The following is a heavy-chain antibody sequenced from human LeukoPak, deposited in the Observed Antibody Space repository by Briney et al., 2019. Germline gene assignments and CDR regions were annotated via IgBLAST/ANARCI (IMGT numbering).Heavy chain of an antibody. CDR3: ASGPDGGQLGDY. CDR1: GFTVSSNY. J-gene: IGHJ4*02. D-gene: IGHD1-1*01. Sequence: GGSLRLSCAASGFTVSSNYMSWVRQAPGKGLEWVSVIYSGGSTYYADSVKGRFTISRDNSKNTPYLQMNSLRAEDTAVYYCASGPDGGQLGDYWGQGTLVTVSS. V-gene: IGHV3-66*02. CDR2: IYSGGST.